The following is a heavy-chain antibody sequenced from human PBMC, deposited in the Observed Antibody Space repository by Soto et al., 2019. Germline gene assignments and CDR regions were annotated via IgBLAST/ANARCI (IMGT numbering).Heavy chain of an antibody. CDR2: MNPNSGNT. CDR1: GYTFTSYD. Sequence: QVQLVQSGAEVKKPEASVKVSCKASGYTFTSYDINWVRQATGQGLEWMGWMNPNSGNTGYAQKFQGRVTMTRNTSISTAYMELSSLRSEDTAVYYCARGRRGGIAVAGKRGYYFDYWGQGTLVTVSS. D-gene: IGHD6-19*01. J-gene: IGHJ4*02. V-gene: IGHV1-8*01. CDR3: ARGRRGGIAVAGKRGYYFDY.